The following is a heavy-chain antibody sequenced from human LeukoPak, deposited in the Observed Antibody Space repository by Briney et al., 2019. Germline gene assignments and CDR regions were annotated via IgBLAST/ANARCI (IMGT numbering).Heavy chain of an antibody. D-gene: IGHD3-10*01. Sequence: SETLSLTCTVSGGSISSSSYYWGWIRQPPGKGLEWIGYIYYSGSTNYNPSLKSRVTISVDTSKNQFSLKLSSVTAADTAVYYCARDRYYYGSGSYYFDYWGQGTLVTVSS. J-gene: IGHJ4*02. CDR2: IYYSGST. CDR1: GGSISSSSYY. V-gene: IGHV4-61*01. CDR3: ARDRYYYGSGSYYFDY.